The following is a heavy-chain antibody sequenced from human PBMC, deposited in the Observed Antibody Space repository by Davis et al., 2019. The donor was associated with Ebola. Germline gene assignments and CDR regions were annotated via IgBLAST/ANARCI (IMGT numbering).Heavy chain of an antibody. V-gene: IGHV4-59*12. CDR1: GVSISSSD. CDR3: AGCSGGSCYYFDY. Sequence: SETLSLTCIVSGVSISSSDWSWIRQPPGKGPQWIGFMDNTGGPNYNPSLRSRVSMSVDTSKNQISLKLSSVTAADTAVYYCAGCSGGSCYYFDYWGQGTLVTVSS. D-gene: IGHD2-15*01. J-gene: IGHJ4*02. CDR2: MDNTGGP.